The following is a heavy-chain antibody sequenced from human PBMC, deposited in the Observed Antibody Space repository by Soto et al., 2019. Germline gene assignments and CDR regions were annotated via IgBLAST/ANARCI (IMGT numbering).Heavy chain of an antibody. CDR1: GYTFTTYG. D-gene: IGHD1-1*01. CDR2: ISDYNGNT. CDR3: ARGGGYYNPILFDN. J-gene: IGHJ4*02. V-gene: IGHV1-18*01. Sequence: QVQLVQSGAEVKKPGASVKVSCKASGYTFTTYGISWVRRAPGQGLEWMGWISDYNGNTDYAQKFQGRVTMTTDTSTSTAHMELRSLRSDDTALYYCARGGGYYNPILFDNWGQGTLVTVSS.